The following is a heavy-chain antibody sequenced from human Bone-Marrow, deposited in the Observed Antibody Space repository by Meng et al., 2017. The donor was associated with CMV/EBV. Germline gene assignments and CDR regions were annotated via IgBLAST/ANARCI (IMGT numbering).Heavy chain of an antibody. Sequence: GGSLRLSCAASGFTFSSYWMSWVRQAPGKGLEWVANIKQDGSEKYYVDSVKGRFTISRDNSKTTLYLQMNSLRAEDTAVYYCAKDHAPAAMAGYWFDPWGQRTLVTVSS. CDR1: GFTFSSYW. CDR2: IKQDGSEK. CDR3: AKDHAPAAMAGYWFDP. V-gene: IGHV3-7*01. J-gene: IGHJ5*02. D-gene: IGHD2-2*01.